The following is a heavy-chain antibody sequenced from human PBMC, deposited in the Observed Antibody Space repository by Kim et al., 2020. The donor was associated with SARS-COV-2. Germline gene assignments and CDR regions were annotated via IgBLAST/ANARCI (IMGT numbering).Heavy chain of an antibody. CDR2: IYSGGST. CDR1: GFTVSSNY. J-gene: IGHJ5*02. Sequence: GGSLRLSCAASGFTVSSNYMSWVRQAPGKGLEWVSVIYSGGSTYYADSVKGRITISRDNSKNTLYLQMNSLRAEDTAVYYCARWQQLARTNWFDPWGQGTLVTVSS. V-gene: IGHV3-53*01. CDR3: ARWQQLARTNWFDP. D-gene: IGHD6-13*01.